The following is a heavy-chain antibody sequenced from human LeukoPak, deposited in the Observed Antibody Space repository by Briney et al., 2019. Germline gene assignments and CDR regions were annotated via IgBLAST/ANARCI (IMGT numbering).Heavy chain of an antibody. V-gene: IGHV1-2*02. CDR2: INPSSGGT. J-gene: IGHJ4*02. CDR3: ATYYSDTSARD. D-gene: IGHD3-10*01. Sequence: ASVKVSCKASGYTFTGYYMHWVRQAPGQGLEWMGWINPSSGGTTYAPKFQGRVTMTRDTSISTAYMELSSLRSDDTAVYFCATYYSDTSARDWGQGTLVTVSS. CDR1: GYTFTGYY.